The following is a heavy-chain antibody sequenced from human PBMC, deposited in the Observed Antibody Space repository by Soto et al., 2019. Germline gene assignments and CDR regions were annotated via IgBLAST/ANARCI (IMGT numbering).Heavy chain of an antibody. D-gene: IGHD7-27*01. CDR3: AREHFELGSAY. Sequence: QVQLVQSGAEVKKPGASVKVSCKASGYTFTSYYMHWVRQAPGQGLEWMGIINPSGGSTSYAQKFQGRVTMTRDTSTSTVYMEMSSLRSEDTAVYYCAREHFELGSAYWGQGTLVTVSS. CDR1: GYTFTSYY. CDR2: INPSGGST. J-gene: IGHJ4*02. V-gene: IGHV1-46*01.